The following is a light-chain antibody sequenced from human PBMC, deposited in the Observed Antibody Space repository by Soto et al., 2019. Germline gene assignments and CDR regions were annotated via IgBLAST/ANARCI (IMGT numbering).Light chain of an antibody. Sequence: EIVMTQSPATLSVSPGERATLSCRASQSVGSNLAWYQQKPGQAPRLLIYGASSRATGIPGTFSGSESGAEFTLTISSLQSEDFAIYYCLQYSNWPFTFGQGTKLEIK. V-gene: IGKV3-15*01. CDR1: QSVGSN. CDR2: GAS. CDR3: LQYSNWPFT. J-gene: IGKJ2*01.